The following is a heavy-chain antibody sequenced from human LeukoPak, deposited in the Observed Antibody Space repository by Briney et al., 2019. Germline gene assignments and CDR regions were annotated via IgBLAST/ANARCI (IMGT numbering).Heavy chain of an antibody. CDR2: ISSGGST. V-gene: IGHV3-66*02. Sequence: GGSLRLSCAASGFTVSSNDMSWVRQAPGKGLEWVSVISSGGSTYYADSVKGRFTISRDNSKNTLYLQMNSLRAEDTAVYYCARRFYGGNLHFDYWGQGTLVTVSS. CDR3: ARRFYGGNLHFDY. J-gene: IGHJ4*02. CDR1: GFTVSSND. D-gene: IGHD4-23*01.